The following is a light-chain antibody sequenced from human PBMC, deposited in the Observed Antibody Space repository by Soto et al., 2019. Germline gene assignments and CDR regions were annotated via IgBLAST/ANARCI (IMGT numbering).Light chain of an antibody. CDR1: QGIRNY. J-gene: IGKJ4*01. Sequence: DVQMTQSPSSLSASIGDRVTIPCRASQGIRNYLAWYQQKPGKVPKLLIYAASTLESGVPSRFSGSGSGTDFTLTISGLQPEDVATYYCQNYDGAPFAFGGGTKVEIK. CDR3: QNYDGAPFA. CDR2: AAS. V-gene: IGKV1-27*01.